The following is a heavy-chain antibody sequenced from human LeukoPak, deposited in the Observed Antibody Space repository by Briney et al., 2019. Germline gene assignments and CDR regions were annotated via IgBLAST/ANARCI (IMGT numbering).Heavy chain of an antibody. CDR2: INSDGSST. D-gene: IGHD6-19*01. Sequence: PGGSLRLSCAASGFTFSSYWMHWVRQAPGKGLVWVSRINSDGSSTSYADSVKGRFTISRDNAKNTLYLQMNSLRAEDTAVYYCARREVAGMGYYYYYYMDVWGKGTTVTISS. J-gene: IGHJ6*03. V-gene: IGHV3-74*01. CDR3: ARREVAGMGYYYYYYMDV. CDR1: GFTFSSYW.